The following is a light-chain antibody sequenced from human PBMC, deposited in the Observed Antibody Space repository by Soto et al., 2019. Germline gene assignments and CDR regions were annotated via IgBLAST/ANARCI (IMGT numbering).Light chain of an antibody. J-gene: IGLJ3*02. CDR2: EVS. CDR3: SSYAGGIKWV. V-gene: IGLV2-8*01. Sequence: QSALTQPPSASGSPGQSVTISCTGTSGDVGGYNFVSWYQQHPGKAPKFMIYEVSKRPSGVSDRFSGSKSGNTASLTVSGLQAEDEADYYCSSYAGGIKWVFGGGTKVTVL. CDR1: SGDVGGYNF.